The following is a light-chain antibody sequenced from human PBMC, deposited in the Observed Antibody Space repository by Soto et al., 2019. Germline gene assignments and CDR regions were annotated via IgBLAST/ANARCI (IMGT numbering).Light chain of an antibody. CDR2: DAY. CDR1: QSFRGL. CDR3: QQRNMWPIT. V-gene: IGKV3-11*01. Sequence: EVVLTQSLVTLSLSPGERATLSCRASQSFRGLLAWYQQKPGQAPRLLIYDAYNRATGIPPRFSGSGSGTDFTLTISSLEPEDSAVYYCQQRNMWPITFGQGTRLEIK. J-gene: IGKJ5*01.